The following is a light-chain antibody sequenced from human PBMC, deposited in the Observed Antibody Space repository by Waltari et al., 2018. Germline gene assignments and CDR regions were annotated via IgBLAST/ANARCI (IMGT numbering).Light chain of an antibody. Sequence: EIVLTQSPATLSLSPGERATLSCRASQIVGSYLAWYQQKLGQAPRLLIYDASNRATGIPARFSGSVSGTDFTLTISSLEPEDFALYYCQQRTNWRSVTFGGGTKVEIK. V-gene: IGKV3-11*01. CDR2: DAS. CDR1: QIVGSY. CDR3: QQRTNWRSVT. J-gene: IGKJ4*01.